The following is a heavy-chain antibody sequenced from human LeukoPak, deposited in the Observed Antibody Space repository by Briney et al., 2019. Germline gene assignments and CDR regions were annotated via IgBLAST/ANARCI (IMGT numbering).Heavy chain of an antibody. J-gene: IGHJ5*02. V-gene: IGHV3-30*18. CDR1: GLTFSSYG. D-gene: IGHD1-1*01. CDR3: AKDGGTSGFDP. CDR2: ISYDGSNK. Sequence: GGSLRLSCAASGLTFSSYGTHWVRQAPGKGLEWVAVISYDGSNKYYADSVKGRFTISRDNSKNTLYLQMNSLRAEDTAVYYCAKDGGTSGFDPWGHGTLVTVSS.